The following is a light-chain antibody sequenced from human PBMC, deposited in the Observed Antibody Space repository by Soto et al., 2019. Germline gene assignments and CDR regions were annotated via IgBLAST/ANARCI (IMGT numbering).Light chain of an antibody. V-gene: IGKV1-5*03. Sequence: DMRMSLDLSTRSASVGDRVTITCRASQSISSWLAWYQQKPGKAPKLLIYKASSLESGVPSRFSGSGSGTEFTLTNSSLQPDDYASYYCQQYYSYWPSGQGTKVDIK. CDR1: QSISSW. CDR2: KAS. CDR3: QQYYSYWP. J-gene: IGKJ1*01.